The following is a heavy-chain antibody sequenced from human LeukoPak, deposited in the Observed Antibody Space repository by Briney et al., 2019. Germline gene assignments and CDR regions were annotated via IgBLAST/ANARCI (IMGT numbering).Heavy chain of an antibody. D-gene: IGHD4-17*01. CDR1: GFTFSSYA. J-gene: IGHJ4*02. CDR2: ISGSGGST. V-gene: IGHV3-23*01. Sequence: GGSLRLPCAASGFTFSSYAMSWVRQAPGKGLEWVSAISGSGGSTYYADSVKGRFTISRDNSKNTLYLQMNSLRAEDTAVYYCAKLLRLTTGIDYWGQGTLVTVSS. CDR3: AKLLRLTTGIDY.